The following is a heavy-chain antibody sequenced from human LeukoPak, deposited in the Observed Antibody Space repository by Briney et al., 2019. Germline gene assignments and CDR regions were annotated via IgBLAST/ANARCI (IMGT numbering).Heavy chain of an antibody. CDR1: GGSFSGYY. D-gene: IGHD3-22*01. J-gene: IGHJ4*02. CDR2: INHSGST. V-gene: IGHV4-34*01. CDR3: ARGGYYDSSGYSFPFDY. Sequence: PSETLSLTCAVYGGSFSGYYWSWIRQPPGKGLEWIGEINHSGSTNYNPSLKSRVTISVDTSKNQFSLKLSSVTAADTAVYYCARGGYYDSSGYSFPFDYWGQGTLVTVSS.